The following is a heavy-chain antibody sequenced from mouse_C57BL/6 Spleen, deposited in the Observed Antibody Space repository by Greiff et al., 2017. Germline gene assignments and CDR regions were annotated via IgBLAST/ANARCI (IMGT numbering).Heavy chain of an antibody. Sequence: EVHLVESGGGLVKPGGSLKLSCAASGFTFSDYGMHWVRQAPEKGLEWVAYISSGSSTIYYADTVKGRFTISRDNAKNTLFLQMTRLRSEDTAMYYSARSYGVAVEDWGQGTTLTVSA. D-gene: IGHD1-1*01. J-gene: IGHJ2*01. CDR3: ARSYGVAVED. CDR1: GFTFSDYG. CDR2: ISSGSSTI. V-gene: IGHV5-17*01.